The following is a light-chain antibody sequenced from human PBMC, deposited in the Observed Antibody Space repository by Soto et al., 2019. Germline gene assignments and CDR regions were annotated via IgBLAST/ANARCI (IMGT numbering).Light chain of an antibody. CDR1: SSDVGGYNY. V-gene: IGLV2-14*01. CDR3: RSYTTNKTRQIV. J-gene: IGLJ1*01. CDR2: DVS. Sequence: QSVLTQPASVSGSPGQSITISCTGTSSDVGGYNYVSWYQQHPGKAPKFMIYDVSNRPSGVSNRISGSKSGQPGPLTISGLQAEGVGCYYCRSYTTNKTRQIVFGTGTKLTVL.